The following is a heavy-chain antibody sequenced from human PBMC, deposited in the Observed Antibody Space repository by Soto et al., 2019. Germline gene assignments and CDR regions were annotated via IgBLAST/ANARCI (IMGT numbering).Heavy chain of an antibody. CDR3: ARASLGYCSSTSCRSNWFDP. CDR1: GGSISSGGYS. CDR2: IYYTGST. J-gene: IGHJ5*02. Sequence: SETLSLTCAVSGGSISSGGYSWSWIRQPPGKGLVWIGFIYYTGSTYYNPSLQSRVTISVDTSKNQFSLKLSSVTAADTAVYYCARASLGYCSSTSCRSNWFDPWGQGTLVTVSS. V-gene: IGHV4-31*11. D-gene: IGHD2-2*01.